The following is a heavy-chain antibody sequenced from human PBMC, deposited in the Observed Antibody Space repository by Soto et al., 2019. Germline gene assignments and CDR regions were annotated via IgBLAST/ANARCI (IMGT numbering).Heavy chain of an antibody. D-gene: IGHD1-1*01. CDR3: ARVERGTATTVVDAFEI. J-gene: IGHJ3*02. Sequence: QVQLQQWGAGLLKPSETLSLTCAVYGGSFSGYYWSWIRQPPGKGLEWIGEINHSGRTNYNPSLNTRVTISIDTPKNQLYRKLNSVTAADTAVYYCARVERGTATTVVDAFEICGRGTMVTVSS. V-gene: IGHV4-34*01. CDR2: INHSGRT. CDR1: GGSFSGYY.